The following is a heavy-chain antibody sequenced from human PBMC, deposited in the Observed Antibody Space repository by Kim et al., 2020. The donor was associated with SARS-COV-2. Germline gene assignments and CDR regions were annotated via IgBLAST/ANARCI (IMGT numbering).Heavy chain of an antibody. D-gene: IGHD3-22*01. V-gene: IGHV3-21*01. CDR3: AREAYYDSSGYFDY. Sequence: ADSVKGRFTISRDNAKNSLYLQMNSLRAEDTAVYYCAREAYYDSSGYFDYWGQGTLGTVSS. J-gene: IGHJ4*02.